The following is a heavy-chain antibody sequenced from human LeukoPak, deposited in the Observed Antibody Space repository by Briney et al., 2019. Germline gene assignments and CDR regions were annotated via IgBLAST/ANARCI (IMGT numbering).Heavy chain of an antibody. V-gene: IGHV3-9*01. J-gene: IGHJ4*02. Sequence: PGGSLRLSCAASGFTFDDYAMHWVPQAPGKGLEWVSGISWNSGSIGYADSVKGRFTISRDNAKNSLYLQMNSLRAEDTALYYCAKGAAGTGYYFDYWGQGTLVTVSS. D-gene: IGHD6-13*01. CDR1: GFTFDDYA. CDR2: ISWNSGSI. CDR3: AKGAAGTGYYFDY.